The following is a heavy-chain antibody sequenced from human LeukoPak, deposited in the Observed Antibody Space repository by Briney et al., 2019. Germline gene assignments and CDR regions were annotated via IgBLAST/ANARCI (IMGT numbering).Heavy chain of an antibody. CDR1: GGSFSGYY. D-gene: IGHD3-22*01. Sequence: PSETLSLTCAVYGGSFSGYYWSWIRQPPGKGLEWIGEINHSGSTNYNPSLKSRVAISVDTSKNQFSLKLSSVTAADTAVYYCARRLLVFLWPTHYYDGSGYYDYWGQGTLVTVSS. V-gene: IGHV4-34*01. CDR3: ARRLLVFLWPTHYYDGSGYYDY. J-gene: IGHJ4*02. CDR2: INHSGST.